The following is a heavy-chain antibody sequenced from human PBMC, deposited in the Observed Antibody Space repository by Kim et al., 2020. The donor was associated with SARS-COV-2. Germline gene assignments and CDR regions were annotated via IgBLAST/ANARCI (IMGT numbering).Heavy chain of an antibody. CDR3: ARDRGMDV. V-gene: IGHV4-39*07. CDR2: SGST. Sequence: SGSTYDNPSLKSRVTISVDTSKNQFSLKLSSVTAADTAVYYCARDRGMDVWGQGTTVTVSS. J-gene: IGHJ6*02.